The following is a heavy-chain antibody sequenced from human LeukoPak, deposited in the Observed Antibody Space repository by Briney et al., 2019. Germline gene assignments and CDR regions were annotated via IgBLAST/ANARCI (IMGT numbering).Heavy chain of an antibody. Sequence: TGGSLRLSCAASGFTFSSYSMNWVRQAPGKGLEWVSSISSSSSYIYYADSVKGRFTISRDNAKNSLYLQMNSLRAEDTAVYYCAKDLRPRIQLWLDYWGQGTLVTVSS. CDR3: AKDLRPRIQLWLDY. J-gene: IGHJ4*02. V-gene: IGHV3-21*01. CDR2: ISSSSSYI. CDR1: GFTFSSYS. D-gene: IGHD5-18*01.